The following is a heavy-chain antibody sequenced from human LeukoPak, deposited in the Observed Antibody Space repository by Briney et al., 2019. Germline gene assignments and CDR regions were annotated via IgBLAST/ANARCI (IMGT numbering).Heavy chain of an antibody. V-gene: IGHV3-21*04. J-gene: IGHJ2*01. CDR1: GFTFSSYS. CDR3: ARVSGYYGGLDWYFDL. CDR2: ISSSSSYI. Sequence: NPGGSLRLSCAASGFTFSSYSMNWVRQAPGKGLEWVSSISSSSSYIYYADSVKGRFTISRDNAKNSLYLQMNSLRAEDTAVYYCARVSGYYGGLDWYFDLWGRGTLVTVSS. D-gene: IGHD3/OR15-3a*01.